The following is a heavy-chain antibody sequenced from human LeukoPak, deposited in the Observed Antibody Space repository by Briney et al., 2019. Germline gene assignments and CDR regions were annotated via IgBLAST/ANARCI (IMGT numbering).Heavy chain of an antibody. CDR2: ISGSGGIT. D-gene: IGHD3-16*01. V-gene: IGHV3-23*01. Sequence: GGSLRLSCAASGFTFSSYAMSWVRQAPGKGLEWVSAISGSGGITYYAGSVKGRFTISRDNSKNTLYLQMNSLRAEDTALYYCAANHSSGGSAWHGGWFDPWGQGTLVTVSS. J-gene: IGHJ5*02. CDR3: AANHSSGGSAWHGGWFDP. CDR1: GFTFSSYA.